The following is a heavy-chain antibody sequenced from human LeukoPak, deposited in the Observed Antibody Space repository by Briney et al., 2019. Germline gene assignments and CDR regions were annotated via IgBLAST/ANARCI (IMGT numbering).Heavy chain of an antibody. CDR1: RFTFCDHY. CDR3: VRAGLRTTPYYCDY. V-gene: IGHV3-72*01. CDR2: KRNKAKSYAT. D-gene: IGHD1-7*01. Sequence: GGSLRLSCAASRFTFCDHYMARVRQAPGKGLELVGRKRNKAKSYATEYAASVKGRFTISRGDSKNSLYLQMNSLKTEHTAVYYCVRAGLRTTPYYCDYWGQGTLVSVSS. J-gene: IGHJ4*02.